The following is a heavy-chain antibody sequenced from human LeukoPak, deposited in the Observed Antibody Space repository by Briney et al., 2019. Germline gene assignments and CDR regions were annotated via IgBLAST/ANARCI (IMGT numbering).Heavy chain of an antibody. Sequence: SETLSLTCAVYGGSFSGYYWSWIRQPPGKGLEWIGEINHSGSTNYNPSLKSRVTISVDTSKNQFSLKLSSVTAADTAVYYCARDSGSSRGGYYFDYWGQGTLVTVSS. CDR1: GGSFSGYY. J-gene: IGHJ4*02. D-gene: IGHD1-26*01. V-gene: IGHV4-34*01. CDR2: INHSGST. CDR3: ARDSGSSRGGYYFDY.